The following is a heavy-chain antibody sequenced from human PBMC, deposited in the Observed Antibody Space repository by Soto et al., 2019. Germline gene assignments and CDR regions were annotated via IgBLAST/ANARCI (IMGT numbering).Heavy chain of an antibody. V-gene: IGHV5-10-1*01. D-gene: IGHD2-2*01. CDR1: GYSFTAYW. Sequence: GESLKISCQASGYSFTAYWITLVLHMPGKGLEWMATIDPSDSYVDYSPSFRGHVTFSVDRSITTVYLQWNSLKASDSAMYFCTRRASSSFYHFDFWGQGALVTVSS. CDR2: IDPSDSYV. J-gene: IGHJ4*02. CDR3: TRRASSSFYHFDF.